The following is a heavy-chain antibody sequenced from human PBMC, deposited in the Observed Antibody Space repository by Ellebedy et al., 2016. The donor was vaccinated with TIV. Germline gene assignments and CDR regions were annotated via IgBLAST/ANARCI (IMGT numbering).Heavy chain of an antibody. CDR1: GYTFTRYG. J-gene: IGHJ3*02. D-gene: IGHD3-22*01. Sequence: AASVKVSCKASGYTFTRYGVSWVRQAPGQGLEWMGWISAYNGNTNYAQKLQGRVTMTTDTSTSTAYMELRSLRSDDTAVYYCARDWEYYDSSGYDAFDIWGQGTMVTVSS. CDR3: ARDWEYYDSSGYDAFDI. CDR2: ISAYNGNT. V-gene: IGHV1-18*01.